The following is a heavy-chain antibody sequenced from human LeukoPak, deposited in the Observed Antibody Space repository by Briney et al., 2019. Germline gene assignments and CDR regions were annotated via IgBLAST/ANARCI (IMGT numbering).Heavy chain of an antibody. V-gene: IGHV3-30*04. D-gene: IGHD3-9*01. Sequence: PGGSLRLSCAASGFTFSSYAMHWVRQAPGKGLEWVAVISYDGSNKYYADSVKGRFTISRDNSKNTPYLQMNSLRAEDTAVYYCARDRDYDILTGYPYLIDYWGQGTLVTVSS. CDR1: GFTFSSYA. CDR2: ISYDGSNK. J-gene: IGHJ4*02. CDR3: ARDRDYDILTGYPYLIDY.